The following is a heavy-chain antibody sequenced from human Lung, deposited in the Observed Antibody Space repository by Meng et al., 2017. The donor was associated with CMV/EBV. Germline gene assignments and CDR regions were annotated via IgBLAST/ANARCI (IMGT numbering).Heavy chain of an antibody. V-gene: IGHV3-53*01. Sequence: GFTVSSTYMSWVRQAAGKGLEWVSVIYSGGSIYYAESVRGRFTISRDNSNTLYLQMNNLRVEDTAMYYCARGKPEGTSGNWGWFDSWGQGALVTVSS. CDR1: GFTVSSTY. J-gene: IGHJ5*01. CDR3: ARGKPEGTSGNWGWFDS. D-gene: IGHD7-27*01. CDR2: IYSGGSI.